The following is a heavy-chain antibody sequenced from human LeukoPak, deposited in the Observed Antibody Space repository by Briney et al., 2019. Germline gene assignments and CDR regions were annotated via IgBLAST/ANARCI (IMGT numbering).Heavy chain of an antibody. Sequence: ASVKVSCKASGYTFTGYYMHWVQQAPGQGLEWMGWINPNSGRTNYAQKFQGRVTMTGDTSISTAYMELTRLTSDDTAVYYCAGGTYYDSSAYSGVRLFDYWGQGTLVTVSS. CDR1: GYTFTGYY. V-gene: IGHV1-2*02. J-gene: IGHJ4*02. CDR2: INPNSGRT. CDR3: AGGTYYDSSAYSGVRLFDY. D-gene: IGHD3-22*01.